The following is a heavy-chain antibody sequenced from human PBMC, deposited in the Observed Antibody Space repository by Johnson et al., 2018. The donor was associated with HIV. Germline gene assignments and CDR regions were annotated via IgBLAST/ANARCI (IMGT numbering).Heavy chain of an antibody. CDR2: IRYDGSSK. V-gene: IGHV3-33*08. CDR3: AREVAIGYSYGYLIGAFDI. CDR1: GFTFSSYA. D-gene: IGHD5-18*01. J-gene: IGHJ3*02. Sequence: QVQLVESGGGVVQPGRSLRLSCAASGFTFSSYAMHWVRQAPGKGLEWEAVIRYDGSSKYYADSVKGRFTISRDNSKNTLYLQMNSLRAEDTAVYYCAREVAIGYSYGYLIGAFDIWGQGTMVTVSS.